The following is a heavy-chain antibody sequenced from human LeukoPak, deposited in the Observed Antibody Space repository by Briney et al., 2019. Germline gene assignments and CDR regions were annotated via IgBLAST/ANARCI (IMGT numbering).Heavy chain of an antibody. CDR3: ARVRCSGGSCPYYYYYYYMDV. CDR2: IHHSGSP. D-gene: IGHD2-15*01. CDR1: SGSIFSSNW. V-gene: IGHV4-4*02. J-gene: IGHJ6*03. Sequence: SETLSLTCAISSGSIFSSNWWSWVRQPPGKGLEWIGEIHHSGSPNYNPSLKSRVTISIDTSKNQFSLKLRFVTAADTAVYYCARVRCSGGSCPYYYYYYYMDVWGKGTTVTVSS.